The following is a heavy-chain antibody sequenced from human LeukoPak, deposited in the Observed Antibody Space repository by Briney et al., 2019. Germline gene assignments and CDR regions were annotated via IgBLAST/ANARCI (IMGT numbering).Heavy chain of an antibody. J-gene: IGHJ4*02. CDR1: GFTFSSYA. V-gene: IGHV3-23*01. CDR2: IRTGGGST. D-gene: IGHD3-3*01. Sequence: GGSLRLSCAASGFTFSSYAMSWVRQAPGKGLEWVSSIRTGGGSTNYADSVKGRFTISRDNSKNTLYLQMNSLRAEDTAVYYCAKGNRYDFWNGYHFDYWGQGTLVTVSS. CDR3: AKGNRYDFWNGYHFDY.